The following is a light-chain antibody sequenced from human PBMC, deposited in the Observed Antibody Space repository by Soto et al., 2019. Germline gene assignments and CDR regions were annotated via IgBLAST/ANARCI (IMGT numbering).Light chain of an antibody. CDR2: GAS. J-gene: IGKJ5*01. V-gene: IGKV3-15*01. CDR3: QQYNDWPPIT. Sequence: EIVMTQSPATLSASPGERATLSCRASQRVSSNLAWYQQKPGQAPRLLIYGASTRATGIPARFSGSGSGTEFTLTISSLPSEDFGVYYCQQYNDWPPITFGQGTRLEIK. CDR1: QRVSSN.